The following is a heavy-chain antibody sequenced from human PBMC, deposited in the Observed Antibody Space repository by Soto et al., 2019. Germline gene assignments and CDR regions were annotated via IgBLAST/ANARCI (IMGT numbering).Heavy chain of an antibody. CDR3: AKAGGDRLLSYVYFYYYGMDV. Sequence: GGSLRLSCEASGFTFTDYAMSWVRQAPGKGLEWVSSITGDNNRAYYAASVQGRFTISRDNSRNTLYLHLNSLRAEDTAIYYCAKAGGDRLLSYVYFYYYGMDVWGQGTTVTVSS. V-gene: IGHV3-23*01. CDR1: GFTFTDYA. J-gene: IGHJ6*02. D-gene: IGHD2-2*01. CDR2: ITGDNNRA.